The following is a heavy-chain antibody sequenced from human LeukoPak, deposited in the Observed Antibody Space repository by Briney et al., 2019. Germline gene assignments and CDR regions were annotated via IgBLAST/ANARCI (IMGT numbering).Heavy chain of an antibody. V-gene: IGHV5-51*01. Sequence: GESLKISCKGSGYSFTSYWIGWVRQMPGKGLEWMGIIYPGDSDTRYSLSFQGQVTISADKSISTAYLQWSSLKASDTAMYYCARQNGEYYYGSGSYFYGMDVWGQGTTVTVSS. CDR1: GYSFTSYW. CDR3: ARQNGEYYYGSGSYFYGMDV. D-gene: IGHD3-10*01. CDR2: IYPGDSDT. J-gene: IGHJ6*02.